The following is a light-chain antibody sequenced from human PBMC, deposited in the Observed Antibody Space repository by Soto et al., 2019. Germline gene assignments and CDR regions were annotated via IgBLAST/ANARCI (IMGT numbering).Light chain of an antibody. J-gene: IGKJ1*01. CDR2: AAA. CDR3: QQSYRTPWA. V-gene: IGKV1-39*01. Sequence: RMNQSPSSLSVAVGDRVTITCRASQSISSYLNWYQQKPGKAPKLLIYAAASLQSGVPSRFSGCGSWTDVTLTISSLQPEDFATYYCQQSYRTPWAFGQGTKVEIK. CDR1: QSISSY.